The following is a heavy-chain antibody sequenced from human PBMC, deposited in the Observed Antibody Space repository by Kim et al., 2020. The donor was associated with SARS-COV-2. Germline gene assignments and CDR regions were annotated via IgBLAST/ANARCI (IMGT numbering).Heavy chain of an antibody. D-gene: IGHD3-22*01. CDR2: INTNTGNP. V-gene: IGHV7-4-1*02. J-gene: IGHJ4*02. Sequence: ASVKVSCKASGYTFTSYAMNWVRQAPGQGLEWMGWINTNTGNPTYAQGFTGRFVFSLDTSVSTAYLQISSLKAEDTAVYYCARTNYYDSSGYYKLSYYFDYWGQGPLVTVSS. CDR1: GYTFTSYA. CDR3: ARTNYYDSSGYYKLSYYFDY.